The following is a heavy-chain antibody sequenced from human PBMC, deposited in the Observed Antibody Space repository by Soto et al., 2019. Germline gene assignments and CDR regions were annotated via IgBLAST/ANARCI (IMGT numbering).Heavy chain of an antibody. CDR3: ATDRFASPADS. CDR2: IKSKSVGGTT. Sequence: GSLRLSCAASGFTFSNAWMSWVRQAPGKGLEWVGRIKSKSVGGTTDYAAPVKGRFTISRDDSENTLYLQMNSLKTDETAVYYCATDRFASPADSWGQGTLVTVSS. D-gene: IGHD3-10*01. J-gene: IGHJ4*02. V-gene: IGHV3-15*01. CDR1: GFTFSNAW.